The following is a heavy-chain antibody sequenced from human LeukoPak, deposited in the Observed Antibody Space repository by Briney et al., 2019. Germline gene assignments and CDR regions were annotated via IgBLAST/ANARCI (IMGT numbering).Heavy chain of an antibody. CDR1: GYTFTGYY. V-gene: IGHV1-2*02. J-gene: IGHJ4*02. CDR3: ARPLSLRYATFDY. D-gene: IGHD2-8*01. CDR2: INPNHGDT. Sequence: ASVKVSCKASGYTFTGYYMHWVRQAPGQGLEWMGWINPNHGDTNYAQKFQDRVSITRDTSISTAYMHLSRLRSADTAVYYCARPLSLRYATFDYWGQGTLVTVSS.